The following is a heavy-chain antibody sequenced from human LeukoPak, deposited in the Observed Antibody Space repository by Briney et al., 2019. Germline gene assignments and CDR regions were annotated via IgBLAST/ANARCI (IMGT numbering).Heavy chain of an antibody. V-gene: IGHV4-59*01. D-gene: IGHD6-6*01. CDR3: ARDVGARLPGY. J-gene: IGHJ1*01. CDR2: IYYSGRT. Sequence: SETLSLTCTVSGGSISSYSWSWIRQPPGKGLEWIGYIYYSGRTNYNPSLKSRVTISVDTSKNQFSLTLSSVTAADTAVYYCARDVGARLPGYWGQGTLVTVSS. CDR1: GGSISSYS.